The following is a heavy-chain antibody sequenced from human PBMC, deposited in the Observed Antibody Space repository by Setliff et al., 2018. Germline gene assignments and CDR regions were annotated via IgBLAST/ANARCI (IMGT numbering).Heavy chain of an antibody. CDR2: ISNRGNNK. Sequence: PGGSLRLSCAASGFTFSDYYMSWIRQAPGKGLEWVSYISNRGNNKYYADSVKGRFTISRDNAKNSLYLQMNSLRADDTAVYYCARTCSGSGCYAGLESWGQGTPVTVSS. J-gene: IGHJ4*02. V-gene: IGHV3-11*04. CDR3: ARTCSGSGCYAGLES. CDR1: GFTFSDYY. D-gene: IGHD2-15*01.